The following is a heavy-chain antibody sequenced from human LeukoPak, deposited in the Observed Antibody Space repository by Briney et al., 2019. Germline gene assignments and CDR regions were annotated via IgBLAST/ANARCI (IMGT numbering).Heavy chain of an antibody. CDR1: GYTFTSYA. J-gene: IGHJ4*02. V-gene: IGHV7-4-1*02. CDR3: ARGYCSGGSCYSYY. D-gene: IGHD2-15*01. CDR2: INTNTGNP. Sequence: ASVKVSCKASGYTFTSYAMNWGRQAPGQGLEWMGWINTNTGNPTYAQGFTGRFVFSLDTSVSTAYLQISSLKAEDTAVYYCARGYCSGGSCYSYYWGQGTLVTVSS.